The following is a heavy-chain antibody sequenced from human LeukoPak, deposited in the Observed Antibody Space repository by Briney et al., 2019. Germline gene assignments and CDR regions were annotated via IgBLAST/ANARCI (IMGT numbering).Heavy chain of an antibody. D-gene: IGHD3-3*01. Sequence: GGSLRLSCAASGFTFSSYTMNWVRQAPGKGLEWVSSITSNTRYIFYADSVKGRFTISRDNAKKSLYLQMNSLRAEDTAVYCCARANINDFWSGETHFDYWGQGTLVTVSS. CDR3: ARANINDFWSGETHFDY. J-gene: IGHJ4*02. CDR1: GFTFSSYT. V-gene: IGHV3-21*01. CDR2: ITSNTRYI.